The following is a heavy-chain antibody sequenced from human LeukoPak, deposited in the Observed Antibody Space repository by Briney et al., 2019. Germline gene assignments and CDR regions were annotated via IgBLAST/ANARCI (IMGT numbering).Heavy chain of an antibody. Sequence: GGSLRLSCAASGFTFSSYAMNWVRQAPGKGLEWVSAISGSGGSTYYADSVKGRFTISRDNSKNTVYLQMNGLRADDTAVYYCAKDRVVRGVMGRDDYWGQGTLVTVSS. V-gene: IGHV3-23*01. J-gene: IGHJ4*02. CDR1: GFTFSSYA. D-gene: IGHD3-10*01. CDR2: ISGSGGST. CDR3: AKDRVVRGVMGRDDY.